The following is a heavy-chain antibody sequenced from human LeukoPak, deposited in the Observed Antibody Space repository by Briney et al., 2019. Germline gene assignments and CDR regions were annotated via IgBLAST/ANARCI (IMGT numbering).Heavy chain of an antibody. CDR3: ARLTGDGYFDY. CDR2: VYQTGHT. J-gene: IGHJ4*02. CDR1: GDSVSGYY. Sequence: SETLSLTCSVSGDSVSGYYWSWIRQPPGKGLEWIGYVYQTGHTHYSPSLKSRVTVSLDTSRNKVSLRVSSVTAADTAVYYCARLTGDGYFDYWGQGTLVTVSS. V-gene: IGHV4-59*02. D-gene: IGHD7-27*01.